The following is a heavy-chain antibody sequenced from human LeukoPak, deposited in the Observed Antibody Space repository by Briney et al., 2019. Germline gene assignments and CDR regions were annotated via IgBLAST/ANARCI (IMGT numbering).Heavy chain of an antibody. CDR3: AKDRSASSY. CDR1: GFTFSSYG. V-gene: IGHV3-30*18. J-gene: IGHJ4*02. D-gene: IGHD5-18*01. CDR2: ISYDGSNK. Sequence: AGGSLRLSCAASGFTFSSYGMHWVRQAPGKGLEWVAVISYDGSNKYYADSVKGRFTISRDNSKNTLYLQMNSLRAEDTAVYYCAKDRSASSYWGQGTLVTVSS.